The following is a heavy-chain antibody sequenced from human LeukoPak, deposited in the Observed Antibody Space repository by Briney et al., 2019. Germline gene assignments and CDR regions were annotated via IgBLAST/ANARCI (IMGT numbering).Heavy chain of an antibody. V-gene: IGHV5-51*01. D-gene: IGHD1-14*01. CDR2: IYPGESDT. Sequence: GESLKISCKGSGYSFTSYWIGRVRQMPGKGLEWVVIIYPGESDTRYSPSFQGQVTISASKSISTAYLQWSSLKASDTAMYYCARLRVAGTVDAFDIWGLGTMVTVSS. CDR1: GYSFTSYW. CDR3: ARLRVAGTVDAFDI. J-gene: IGHJ3*02.